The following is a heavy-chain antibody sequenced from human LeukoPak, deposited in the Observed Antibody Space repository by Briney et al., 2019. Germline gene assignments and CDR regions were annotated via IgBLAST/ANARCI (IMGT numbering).Heavy chain of an antibody. CDR3: ASPFALYD. CDR1: GGSISSSSYY. CDR2: IYYSGST. D-gene: IGHD3-10*01. Sequence: PSETLSLTCTVSGGSISSSSYYWGWIRQTPGKGLEWIGSIYYSGSTYYNPSLKSRITISVDTSKNQFSLKLSSVTAADTAVYYCASPFALYDWGQGTLVTVSS. V-gene: IGHV4-39*07. J-gene: IGHJ4*02.